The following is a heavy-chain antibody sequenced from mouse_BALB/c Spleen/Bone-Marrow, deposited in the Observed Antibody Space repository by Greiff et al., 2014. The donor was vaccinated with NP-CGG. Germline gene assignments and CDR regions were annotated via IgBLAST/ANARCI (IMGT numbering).Heavy chain of an antibody. CDR1: GYSFSNYW. D-gene: IGHD1-1*01. CDR3: ASRGDYSYAMDY. J-gene: IGHJ4*01. CDR2: IYPGDGDT. V-gene: IGHV1-80*01. Sequence: VQLQQSGAELVRPGSSVKISCESSGYSFSNYWMNWMKQRPGQGLEWIGQIYPGDGDTNYNGKFKGKATLTADTSSSTAYMQLSSLTSEDSAVYFCASRGDYSYAMDYWGQGTSVTVSS.